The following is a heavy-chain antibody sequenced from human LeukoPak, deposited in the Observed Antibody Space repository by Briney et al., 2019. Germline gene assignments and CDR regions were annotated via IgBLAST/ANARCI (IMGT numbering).Heavy chain of an antibody. D-gene: IGHD6-13*01. CDR3: AGVLAAAATDS. CDR2: MNPNSGNT. Sequence: ASVKVSCKASGYTFTSYDINWVRQATGQGLEWMGWMNPNSGNTAYAQKFQGRVTMTRNTSISTAYMELSSLSFEDTAVYYCAGVLAAAATDSWGQGTLVAVSS. J-gene: IGHJ4*02. V-gene: IGHV1-8*01. CDR1: GYTFTSYD.